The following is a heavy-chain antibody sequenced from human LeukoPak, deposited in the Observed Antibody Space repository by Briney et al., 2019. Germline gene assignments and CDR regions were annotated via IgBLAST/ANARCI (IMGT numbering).Heavy chain of an antibody. CDR1: GFTFSSYA. J-gene: IGHJ4*02. CDR2: ISYDGSNK. Sequence: GGSLSLSCAASGFTFSSYAMHWVRQAPGKGLEWVAVISYDGSNKYYADSVKGRFTISRDNSKNTLYLPMNSLRAEDTAVYYCARDRKQAVAGTSFDYWGQRTLVTVSS. D-gene: IGHD6-19*01. CDR3: ARDRKQAVAGTSFDY. V-gene: IGHV3-30-3*01.